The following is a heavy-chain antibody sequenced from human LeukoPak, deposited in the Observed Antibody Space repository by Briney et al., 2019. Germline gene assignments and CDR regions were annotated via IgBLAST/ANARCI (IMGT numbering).Heavy chain of an antibody. V-gene: IGHV1-2*02. J-gene: IGHJ4*02. CDR2: INPKNAAT. CDR1: GYTFTGHY. D-gene: IGHD3-9*01. Sequence: ASVKVSCKASGYTFTGHYIHWVRQAPGQGLEWMGWINPKNAATNYGQRFQGRVTMTRDTSTGTVYMEVNTLRSDDTALYYCARGFDWLEYYFDYWGQGTLVTVSS. CDR3: ARGFDWLEYYFDY.